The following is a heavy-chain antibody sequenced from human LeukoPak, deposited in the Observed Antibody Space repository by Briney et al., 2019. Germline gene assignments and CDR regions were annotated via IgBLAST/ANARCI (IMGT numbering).Heavy chain of an antibody. CDR2: IGGSDGST. V-gene: IGHV3-23*01. D-gene: IGHD6-19*01. J-gene: IGHJ4*02. CDR1: GFTFSSYA. Sequence: GGSLRLSCSASGFTFSSYAMHWVRQAPGKGLEWVSAIGGSDGSTYYADSVKGRFTISRDNSKNTLYLQMNSLRAEDTAVYYCAKDRGIAVAGSFDYWGQGTLVTVSS. CDR3: AKDRGIAVAGSFDY.